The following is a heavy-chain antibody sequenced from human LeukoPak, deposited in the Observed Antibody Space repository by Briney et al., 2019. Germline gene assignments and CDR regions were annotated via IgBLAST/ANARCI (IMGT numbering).Heavy chain of an antibody. CDR1: GGSLSSYY. J-gene: IGHJ5*02. Sequence: YGALPLTCSVSGGSLSSYYWSWIGQPPGREREGMGCIYYSGSSNYKPTLKRRFTISVDTSKNPFSLNLNSVTAADTAVYYCARSIVGATSRSDPWGQGTLVTVSS. CDR2: IYYSGSS. V-gene: IGHV4-59*01. CDR3: ARSIVGATSRSDP. D-gene: IGHD1-26*01.